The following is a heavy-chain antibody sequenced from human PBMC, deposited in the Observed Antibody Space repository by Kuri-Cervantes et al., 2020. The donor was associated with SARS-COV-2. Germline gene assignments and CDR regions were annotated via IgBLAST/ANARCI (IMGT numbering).Heavy chain of an antibody. V-gene: IGHV4-61*09. CDR1: GGSISSGSYY. Sequence: SETLSLTCTVSGGSISSGSYYWSWIRQPAGKGLEWIGYIYTSGSTNYNPSLKSRVTISVDTSKNQFSLKLSSVTAADTAVYYCARGQLLPLFDYWGQGTLVTVSS. D-gene: IGHD1-26*01. CDR2: IYTSGST. CDR3: ARGQLLPLFDY. J-gene: IGHJ4*02.